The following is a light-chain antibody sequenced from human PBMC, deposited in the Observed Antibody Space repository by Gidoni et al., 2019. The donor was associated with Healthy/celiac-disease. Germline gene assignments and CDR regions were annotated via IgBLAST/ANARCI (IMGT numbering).Light chain of an antibody. J-gene: IGKJ2*01. V-gene: IGKV4-1*01. CDR1: QTVLYSSNHKNY. CDR3: QQYYSTPYT. Sequence: DIVLTQSPDFLAVSLGERATINCKSSQTVLYSSNHKNYLAWYQQKPGQPPKLLIYWASTRESGVPDRFSGSGSGTDFTLTISSLQAEDVAVYYCQQYYSTPYTFGQGTKLEIK. CDR2: WAS.